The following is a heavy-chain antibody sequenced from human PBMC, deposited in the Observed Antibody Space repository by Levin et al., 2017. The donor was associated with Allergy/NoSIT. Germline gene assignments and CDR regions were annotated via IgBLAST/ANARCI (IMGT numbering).Heavy chain of an antibody. Sequence: ASVKVSCKASGYTFTSYGISWVRQAPGQGLEWMGWITAYNGKTNYAQKLQGRVTMTTDTSTSTAYMELRSLRSDDTAVYYCARDLLSDCTGGVCFPFDPWGQGTLVTVSS. J-gene: IGHJ5*02. V-gene: IGHV1-18*01. CDR3: ARDLLSDCTGGVCFPFDP. D-gene: IGHD2-8*02. CDR1: GYTFTSYG. CDR2: ITAYNGKT.